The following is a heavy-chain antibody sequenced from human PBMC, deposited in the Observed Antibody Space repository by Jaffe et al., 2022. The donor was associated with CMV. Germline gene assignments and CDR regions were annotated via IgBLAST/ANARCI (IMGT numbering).Heavy chain of an antibody. CDR3: AKARISVTGLPFDS. J-gene: IGHJ4*02. CDR2: IYGSGSA. V-gene: IGHV4-4*02. D-gene: IGHD6-19*01. CDR1: GGYISTSNW. Sequence: QVQLQESGPGLVKPSGTLSLTCAVSGGYISTSNWWSWVRQSPGEGLEWIGEIYGSGSANYNPSLESRVTISVDRSKNQISLTLTSVTAADSAVYYCAKARISVTGLPFDSWGQGTLVTVSS.